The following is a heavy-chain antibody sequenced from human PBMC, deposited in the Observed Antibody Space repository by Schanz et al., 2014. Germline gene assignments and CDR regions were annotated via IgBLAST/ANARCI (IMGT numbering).Heavy chain of an antibody. D-gene: IGHD3-3*01. V-gene: IGHV3-33*08. J-gene: IGHJ4*02. CDR3: ARGVRIDY. Sequence: QVQLVDSGGGLVKPGGSLRLSCAASGFTFSDYYMTWIRQAPGKGLEWVAVIRYDGRNKNFVESVKGRFTISRDNSNNTVYLQMNTLRAEDTAVYYCARGVRIDYWGQGTLVIVSS. CDR2: IRYDGRNK. CDR1: GFTFSDYY.